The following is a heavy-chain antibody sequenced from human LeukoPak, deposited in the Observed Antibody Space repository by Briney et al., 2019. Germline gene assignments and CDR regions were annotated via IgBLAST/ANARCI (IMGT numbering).Heavy chain of an antibody. Sequence: GGSLRLSCAASGFTFSSYSMNWVRQAPGKGLEWVSYISSSSSTIYYADSVKGRFTISRDNAKNSLYLQMNSLRAEDTAVYYCARVTISAVTTLNYYYYMDVWGKGTTVTVSS. D-gene: IGHD4-17*01. CDR1: GFTFSSYS. V-gene: IGHV3-48*04. J-gene: IGHJ6*03. CDR3: ARVTISAVTTLNYYYYMDV. CDR2: ISSSSSTI.